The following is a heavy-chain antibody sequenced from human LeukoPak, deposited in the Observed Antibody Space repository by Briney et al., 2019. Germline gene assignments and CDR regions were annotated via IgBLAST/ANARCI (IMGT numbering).Heavy chain of an antibody. D-gene: IGHD3-3*01. J-gene: IGHJ3*02. Sequence: PGGSLRLSCAASGFTFSDYYMSWIRQAPGKGLEWVSYISSSGSTIYYADSVKGRFTISRDNAKNSLYLQMNSLRAEDTAVYYCARGYDFWSGYARGIDAFDIWGQGTMVTVSS. CDR1: GFTFSDYY. V-gene: IGHV3-11*01. CDR2: ISSSGSTI. CDR3: ARGYDFWSGYARGIDAFDI.